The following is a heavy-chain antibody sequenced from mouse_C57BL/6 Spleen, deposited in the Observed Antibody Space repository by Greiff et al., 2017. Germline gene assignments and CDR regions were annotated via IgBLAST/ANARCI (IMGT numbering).Heavy chain of an antibody. Sequence: DVMLVESGGGLVKPGGSLKLSCAASGFTFSSYAMSWVRQTPDKRLEWVATISDGGSYTYSPDNVKGRFTIYRDDAKNKLYRQVSLLKSNDTAMEYCARACGYYYRYAMDYWGQGTSVTVCS. V-gene: IGHV5-4*03. D-gene: IGHD2-14*01. J-gene: IGHJ4*01. CDR1: GFTFSSYA. CDR2: ISDGGSYT. CDR3: ARACGYYYRYAMDY.